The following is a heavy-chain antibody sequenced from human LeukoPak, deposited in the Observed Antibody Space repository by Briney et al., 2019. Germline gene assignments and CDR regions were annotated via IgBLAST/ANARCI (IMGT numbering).Heavy chain of an antibody. CDR1: GYTFTSYG. Sequence: ASVKVSCTASGYTFTSYGISWVRQAPGQGLEWMGWISANNGDTDYPPKLQDRVTMTTDTYTSTAYMELRSLRSDDTAMYYCARESHETREDYWGQGTLVTVSS. J-gene: IGHJ4*02. CDR2: ISANNGDT. D-gene: IGHD1-1*01. V-gene: IGHV1-18*01. CDR3: ARESHETREDY.